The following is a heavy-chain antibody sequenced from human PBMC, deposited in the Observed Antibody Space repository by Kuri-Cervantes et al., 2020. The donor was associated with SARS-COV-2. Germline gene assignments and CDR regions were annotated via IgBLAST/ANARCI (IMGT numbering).Heavy chain of an antibody. CDR1: GFTFSSYA. CDR3: AKVNGILGSAWYGRAHFDY. Sequence: GESLKISCAASGFTFSSYAMAWVRQAPGKGLEWVSDISVSGGDTHYADSVRGRFTISRGNSKNTLYLQVNSLRAEDTAVYFCAKVNGILGSAWYGRAHFDYWGQGTLVTVSS. D-gene: IGHD6-19*01. CDR2: ISVSGGDT. J-gene: IGHJ4*02. V-gene: IGHV3-23*01.